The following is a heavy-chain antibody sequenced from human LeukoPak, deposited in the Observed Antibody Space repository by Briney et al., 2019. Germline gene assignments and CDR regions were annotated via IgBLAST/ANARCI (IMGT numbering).Heavy chain of an antibody. J-gene: IGHJ4*02. Sequence: GGSLRLSCTVSGFTVSSNSMSWVRQAPGKGLEWVSFIYSDNTHYSDSVKGRFTISRDNSKNTLYLQMNSRRAEDTAVYYCARRAGAYSHPYDYWGQGTLVSVSS. CDR3: ARRAGAYSHPYDY. CDR1: GFTVSSNS. V-gene: IGHV3-53*01. CDR2: IYSDNT. D-gene: IGHD4/OR15-4a*01.